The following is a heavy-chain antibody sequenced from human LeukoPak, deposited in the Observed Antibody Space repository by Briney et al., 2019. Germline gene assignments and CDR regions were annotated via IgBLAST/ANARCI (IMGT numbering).Heavy chain of an antibody. D-gene: IGHD3-10*02. V-gene: IGHV3-53*01. CDR1: GFIVSSNY. J-gene: IGHJ4*02. CDR3: ARGGVLGSENYSIYSY. Sequence: GGSLRLSCAASGFIVSSNYMTWVRQAPGKGLEWVSVIHGSGNTYYADSVKGRFTISRDNSKSTVYLQMNSLRAEDTAIYYCARGGVLGSENYSIYSYWGQGTLVTVSS. CDR2: IHGSGNT.